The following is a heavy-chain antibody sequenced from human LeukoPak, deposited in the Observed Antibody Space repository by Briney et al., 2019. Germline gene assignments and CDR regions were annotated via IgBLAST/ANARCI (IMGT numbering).Heavy chain of an antibody. V-gene: IGHV4-34*01. CDR1: GGSFSGYY. D-gene: IGHD3-10*01. Sequence: PSETLSLTCAVYGGSFSGYYWSWIRQPPGRGLEWIGEINHSGSTNYNPSLKSRVTISVDTSKNQFSLKLSSVTAADTAVYYCARGGSRLLLWFGEPLHYYYYGMDVWGQGTTVTVSS. CDR2: INHSGST. J-gene: IGHJ6*02. CDR3: ARGGSRLLLWFGEPLHYYYYGMDV.